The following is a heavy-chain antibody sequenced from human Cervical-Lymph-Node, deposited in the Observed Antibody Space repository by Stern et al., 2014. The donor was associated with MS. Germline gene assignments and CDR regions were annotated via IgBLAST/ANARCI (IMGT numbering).Heavy chain of an antibody. CDR1: GYTFTSYY. CDR3: ARTYYDSSGYQGENYFDY. J-gene: IGHJ4*02. V-gene: IGHV1-46*01. D-gene: IGHD3-22*01. CDR2: INPSGGST. Sequence: VQLVQSGAEVKKPGASVKVSCKASGYTFTSYYMHCVRQAPGQGLEWMGIINPSGGSTSYAQKFQGRVTMTRDTSTSTVYMELSSLRSEDTAVYYCARTYYDSSGYQGENYFDYWGQGTLVTVSS.